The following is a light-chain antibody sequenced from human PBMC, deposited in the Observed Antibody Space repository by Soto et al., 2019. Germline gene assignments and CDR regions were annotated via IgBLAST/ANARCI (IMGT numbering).Light chain of an antibody. CDR1: SSDVGSSNL. CDR2: EGS. J-gene: IGLJ3*02. V-gene: IGLV2-23*01. Sequence: QSALTQPASVSGSPGQSFTISCTGTSSDVGSSNLVSWYQQHPGKAPKLMIYEGSERPSGVSDRFSGSKTGNTASLTISGLQAEDEGDYYCCSYAGSSTWVFGGGTKLTVL. CDR3: CSYAGSSTWV.